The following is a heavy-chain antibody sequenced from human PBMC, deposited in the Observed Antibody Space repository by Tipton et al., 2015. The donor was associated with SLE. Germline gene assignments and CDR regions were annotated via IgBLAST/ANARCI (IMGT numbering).Heavy chain of an antibody. CDR1: GVTFNNYA. J-gene: IGHJ4*02. CDR2: ISGGGATT. CDR3: ARAPYFDRWYFDY. Sequence: SLRLSCAASGVTFNNYAMNWVRQGPGKGLEWVSVISGGGATTYYADSVKGRFTISRDNSKNTLFLQMNSLRDEDTAVYFCARAPYFDRWYFDYWGQGTLVTVSS. D-gene: IGHD3-22*01. V-gene: IGHV3-23*01.